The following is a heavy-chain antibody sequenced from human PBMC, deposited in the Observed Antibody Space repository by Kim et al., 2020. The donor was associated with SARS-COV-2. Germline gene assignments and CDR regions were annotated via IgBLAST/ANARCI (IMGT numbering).Heavy chain of an antibody. V-gene: IGHV4-39*01. J-gene: IGHJ6*02. CDR3: ARPSYSSGWYHYYYGMDV. D-gene: IGHD6-19*01. CDR1: GGSISSSSYY. CDR2: IYYSGST. Sequence: SETLSLTCTVSGGSISSSSYYWGWIRQPPGKGLEWIGSIYYSGSTYYNPSLKSRVTISVDTSKNQFSLKLSSVTAADTAVYYCARPSYSSGWYHYYYGMDVWGQGTTVTVSS.